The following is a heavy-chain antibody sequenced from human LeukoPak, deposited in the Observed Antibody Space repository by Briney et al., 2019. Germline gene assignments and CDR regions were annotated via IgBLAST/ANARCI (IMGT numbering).Heavy chain of an antibody. D-gene: IGHD4-17*01. CDR1: GFTFSDYY. V-gene: IGHV3-11*01. CDR2: ISSSGSTI. J-gene: IGHJ4*02. Sequence: GGSLRLSCAASGFTFSDYYMSWIRQAPGKGLEWVPYISSSGSTIYYADSVKGRFTISRDNAKNSLYLQMNSLRAEDTAVYYCARGIDYGDYSPFDYWGQGTLVTVSS. CDR3: ARGIDYGDYSPFDY.